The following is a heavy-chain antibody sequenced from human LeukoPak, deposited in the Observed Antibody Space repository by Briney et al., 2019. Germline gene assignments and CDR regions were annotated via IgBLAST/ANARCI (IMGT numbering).Heavy chain of an antibody. D-gene: IGHD5-12*01. V-gene: IGHV4-31*03. J-gene: IGHJ4*02. CDR1: GGSISSGDYY. Sequence: PSETLSLTCTVSGGSISSGDYYWSWIRQHPGKGLEWIGYISYSGNTYYNPSLKSRAAISADTPKNQFSLKLSSTTAADTAVYYCARAPVATPSEFDYWGQGTLVTVSS. CDR3: ARAPVATPSEFDY. CDR2: ISYSGNT.